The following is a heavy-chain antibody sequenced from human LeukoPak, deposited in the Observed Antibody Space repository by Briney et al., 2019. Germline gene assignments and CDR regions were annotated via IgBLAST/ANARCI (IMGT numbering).Heavy chain of an antibody. Sequence: GGSLRLSCAASGFIFSHYAMHWVRQAPGKGLEWVAVIWSDGSNRFYAGSVKGRVTISRDNSQNTLFLQMNSLRAEDTAMYYCARDAQRGFDYSNSLEYWGHGTLVTVSS. J-gene: IGHJ4*01. CDR1: GFIFSHYA. D-gene: IGHD4-11*01. CDR2: IWSDGSNR. CDR3: ARDAQRGFDYSNSLEY. V-gene: IGHV3-33*01.